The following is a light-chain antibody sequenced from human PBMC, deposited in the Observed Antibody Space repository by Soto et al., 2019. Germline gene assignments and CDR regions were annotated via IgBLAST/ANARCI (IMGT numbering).Light chain of an antibody. CDR1: SSNVGSYKL. CDR2: EVN. CDR3: CSSGGSPTYV. V-gene: IGLV2-23*02. Sequence: ALTQPASVSGSPGQSITISCTGTSSNVGSYKLVSWYQQHPGKAPKLMIFEVNKRPLGVSNRFSGSKSGNTASLTISGLKVEDEADYYCCSSGGSPTYVFGTGTKVTVL. J-gene: IGLJ1*01.